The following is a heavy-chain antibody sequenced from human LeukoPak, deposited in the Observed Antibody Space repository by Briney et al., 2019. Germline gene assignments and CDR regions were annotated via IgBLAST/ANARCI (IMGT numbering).Heavy chain of an antibody. CDR2: IYHRGST. V-gene: IGHV4-38-2*02. Sequence: SETLSLTCTVSGYSISNGYYWGWIRQPPGKGLEWVGSIYHRGSTYYNPSLKSRVTISVDTSKNQFSLKLSSVTAADTAVYYCARIRYSYVYWCFDLWGRGTLVTVSS. CDR3: ARIRYSYVYWCFDL. J-gene: IGHJ2*01. D-gene: IGHD5-18*01. CDR1: GYSISNGYY.